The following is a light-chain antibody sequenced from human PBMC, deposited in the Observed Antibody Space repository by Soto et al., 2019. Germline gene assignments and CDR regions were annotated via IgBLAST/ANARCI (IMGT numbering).Light chain of an antibody. J-gene: IGKJ1*01. CDR1: QSVSSK. CDR2: GAS. V-gene: IGKV3-15*01. CDR3: QQYNNWPGT. Sequence: EIVLTQSPGTLSVSPGERATLSCRASQSVSSKLAWYQQKPGQAPRLLFYGASTGATGIPARFSGSGSETEFTLSISSLQSEDFAVYYCQQYNNWPGTFGLGTKVEIK.